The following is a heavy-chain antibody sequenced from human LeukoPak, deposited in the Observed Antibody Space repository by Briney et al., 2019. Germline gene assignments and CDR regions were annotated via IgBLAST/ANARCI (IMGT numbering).Heavy chain of an antibody. CDR3: ARGPGVVGFDY. J-gene: IGHJ4*02. V-gene: IGHV1-2*02. CDR2: INPKNGVT. D-gene: IGHD2-15*01. CDR1: GYTFIDYY. Sequence: VASVKVSCKASGYTFIDYYVHWVRQAPGQGLEWMAWINPKNGVTNYAQKFQGRVTVTGDTSVSTAYMELSRLSSDDTAVYYCARGPGVVGFDYWGRGSLVVVSS.